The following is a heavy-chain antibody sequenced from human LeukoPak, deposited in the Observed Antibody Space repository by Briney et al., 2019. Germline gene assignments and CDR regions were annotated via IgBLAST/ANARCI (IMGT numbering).Heavy chain of an antibody. CDR2: IKQDETEK. J-gene: IGHJ4*02. V-gene: IGHV3-7*01. D-gene: IGHD2-15*01. Sequence: GGSLRLSCTASGFTFSNFWMGWVRQAPGKGLEWVANIKQDETEKFYLGSVKGRFTISRDNAKNSLYLQMNSLRAEDTAVYYCAREGQDLDHWGQGTLVSVST. CDR1: GFTFSNFW. CDR3: AREGQDLDH.